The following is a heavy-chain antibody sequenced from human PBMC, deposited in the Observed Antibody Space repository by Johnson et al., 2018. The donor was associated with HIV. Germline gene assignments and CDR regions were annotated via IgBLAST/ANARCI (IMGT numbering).Heavy chain of an antibody. CDR2: ISGSGGST. V-gene: IGHV3-23*04. CDR1: GFTFTNYW. CDR3: AKSSRVSTTFDAFDI. J-gene: IGHJ3*02. Sequence: VQLVESGGGLVQPGGSLRVSCVTSGFTFTNYWMSWVRQAPGKGLEWVSAISGSGGSTYSADSVKGRFTISRDNSKNTLYLQMNSLRAEDTAVYYCAKSSRVSTTFDAFDIWGQGTMVTVSS. D-gene: IGHD1-26*01.